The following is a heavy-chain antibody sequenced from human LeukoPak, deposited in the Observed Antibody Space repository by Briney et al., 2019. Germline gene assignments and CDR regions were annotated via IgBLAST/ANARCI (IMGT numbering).Heavy chain of an antibody. D-gene: IGHD6-19*01. CDR2: ISGSGSST. CDR1: GFIFNNYA. V-gene: IGHV3-23*01. Sequence: GGSLRLSCAASGFIFNNYAMNWVRQAPGKGLEWVSAISGSGSSTYYTDSVKGRFTISRDNSKNTLYLQMNSLRAEDTAVYYCAKDGGGWYTSGWYYFDYWGQGTLVTVSS. CDR3: AKDGGGWYTSGWYYFDY. J-gene: IGHJ4*02.